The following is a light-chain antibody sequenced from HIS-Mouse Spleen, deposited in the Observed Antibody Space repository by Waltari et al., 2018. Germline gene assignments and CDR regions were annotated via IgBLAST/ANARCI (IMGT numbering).Light chain of an antibody. Sequence: QAVVTQEPSLTVSPVGTVTLTCGSSTGAVTSGHYPYWFQQKPGQAPRTRIYDTSNKHSRNPARFSGSLLGGKAALTLSGAQPEDEAEYYCLLSYSGARVFGGGTKLTVL. CDR2: DTS. J-gene: IGLJ2*01. CDR3: LLSYSGARV. CDR1: TGAVTSGHY. V-gene: IGLV7-46*01.